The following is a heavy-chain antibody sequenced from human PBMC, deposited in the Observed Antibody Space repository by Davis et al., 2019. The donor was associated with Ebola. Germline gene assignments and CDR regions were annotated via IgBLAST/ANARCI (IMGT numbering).Heavy chain of an antibody. CDR2: MNPNSGNT. CDR3: ARSPYYDFWSGYPNHLDY. Sequence: ASVKVSCKASGYTFTSYDINWVRQATGQGLEWMGWMNPNSGNTGYAQKFQGRVTITRDTSASTAYMELSSLRSEDTAVYYCARSPYYDFWSGYPNHLDYWGQGTLFTVSS. V-gene: IGHV1-8*01. J-gene: IGHJ4*02. CDR1: GYTFTSYD. D-gene: IGHD3-3*01.